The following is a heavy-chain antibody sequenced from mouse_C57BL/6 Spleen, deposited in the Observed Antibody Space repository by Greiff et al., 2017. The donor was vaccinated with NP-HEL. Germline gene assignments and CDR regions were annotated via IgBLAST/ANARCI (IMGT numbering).Heavy chain of an antibody. CDR1: GFNIKDDY. CDR2: IDPENGDT. Sequence: EVQLQQSGAELVRPGASVKLSCTASGFNIKDDYMHWVKQRPEQGLEWIGWIDPENGDTEYASKFQGKATITADTSSTTAYLQLSSLTSEDTAVYYCTTGGGWYFDVWGTGTTVTVSS. V-gene: IGHV14-4*01. J-gene: IGHJ1*03. CDR3: TTGGGWYFDV.